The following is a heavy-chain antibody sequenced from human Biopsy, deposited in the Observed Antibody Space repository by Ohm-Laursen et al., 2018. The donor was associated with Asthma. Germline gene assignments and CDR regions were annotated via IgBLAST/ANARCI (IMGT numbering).Heavy chain of an antibody. Sequence: ASVKVSCKASGGTFSSYAISWVRQAPGQGLEWMGWINAGNGSTKYSQKFQGRVTITRDTSASTAYMLLSSLRSEDTAMYYCARTYYDFLTGQVNDAFALWGQGTMVTVSS. V-gene: IGHV1-3*01. CDR1: GGTFSSYA. CDR3: ARTYYDFLTGQVNDAFAL. J-gene: IGHJ3*01. CDR2: INAGNGST. D-gene: IGHD3-9*01.